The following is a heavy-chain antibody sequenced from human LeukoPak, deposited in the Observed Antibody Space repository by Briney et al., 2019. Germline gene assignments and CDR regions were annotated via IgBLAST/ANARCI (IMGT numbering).Heavy chain of an antibody. Sequence: GGSLRLSCVASGFTFSSYSMNWVRQAPGKGLEWASYISSSSSTIYYADSVKGRFTISRDNAKNSLYLQMNSLRAEDTAVYYCARASSSWPDAFDIWGQGTMVTVSS. V-gene: IGHV3-48*01. J-gene: IGHJ3*02. CDR2: ISSSSSTI. CDR1: GFTFSSYS. D-gene: IGHD6-13*01. CDR3: ARASSSWPDAFDI.